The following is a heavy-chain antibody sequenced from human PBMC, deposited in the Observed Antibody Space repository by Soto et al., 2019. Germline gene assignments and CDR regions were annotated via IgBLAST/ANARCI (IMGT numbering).Heavy chain of an antibody. CDR3: ARVDRGYCTNGVCYSFDY. V-gene: IGHV1-69*01. D-gene: IGHD2-8*01. Sequence: QVQLVQSGAEVKKPGSSVKVSCKASGGTFSSYAISWVRQAPGQGLEWMGGIIPIFGTANYAQKFQGRVTITADESTSTAYLELSRLRSEDTAVYYCARVDRGYCTNGVCYSFDYWGQGTLVTVSS. CDR1: GGTFSSYA. CDR2: IIPIFGTA. J-gene: IGHJ4*02.